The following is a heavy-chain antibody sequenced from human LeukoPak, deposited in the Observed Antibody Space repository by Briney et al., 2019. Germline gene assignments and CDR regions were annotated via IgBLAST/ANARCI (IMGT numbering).Heavy chain of an antibody. CDR2: IWYDGSNK. J-gene: IGHJ3*02. CDR1: GFTFSSYG. V-gene: IGHV3-33*01. D-gene: IGHD3-22*01. CDR3: ARPGTYYYDSSGYFGAFDI. Sequence: SGGSLRLSCAASGFTFSSYGMHWVRQAPGKGLEWVAVIWYDGSNKYYADSVKGRFTISRDNSKNTLYLQMNSLRAEDTAVYYCARPGTYYYDSSGYFGAFDIWGQGTMVTVSS.